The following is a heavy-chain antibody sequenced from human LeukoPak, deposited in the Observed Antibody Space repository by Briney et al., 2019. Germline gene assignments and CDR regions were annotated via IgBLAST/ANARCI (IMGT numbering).Heavy chain of an antibody. Sequence: SVRVSCKASGGTLSTYAINWVRQAPGQGLEWMGGIIPIFLTPNYAQKFQDRVTITADESTSTAYMELSSLTSEDTAVYYCARLLRVRGVMKLAYYYYYMDVWGKGTTVTISS. V-gene: IGHV1-69*13. CDR1: GGTLSTYA. CDR2: IIPIFLTP. D-gene: IGHD3-10*01. J-gene: IGHJ6*03. CDR3: ARLLRVRGVMKLAYYYYYMDV.